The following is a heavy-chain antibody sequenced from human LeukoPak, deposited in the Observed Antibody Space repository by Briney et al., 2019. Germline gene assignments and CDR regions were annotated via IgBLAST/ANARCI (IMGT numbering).Heavy chain of an antibody. Sequence: PSETLSLTCAIYGGSFSGYYWSWFRQPPGKGLEWFGEINHSGSTNYNPSLKSRLTISGDTSKKQFSLKLSSVTAADTAVYYCARGPQTYYDILTGLSFWGQGTLVTVSS. D-gene: IGHD3-9*01. V-gene: IGHV4-34*01. CDR1: GGSFSGYY. CDR3: ARGPQTYYDILTGLSF. CDR2: INHSGST. J-gene: IGHJ4*02.